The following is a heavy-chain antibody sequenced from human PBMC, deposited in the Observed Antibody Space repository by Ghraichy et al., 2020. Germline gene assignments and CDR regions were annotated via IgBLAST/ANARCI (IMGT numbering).Heavy chain of an antibody. D-gene: IGHD4-23*01. CDR1: GFTFSSYG. Sequence: GGSLRLPCAASGFTFSSYGMHWVRQAPGKGLEWVAVIWYDGSNKYYADSVKGRFTISRDNSKNTLYLQMNSLRAEDTAVYYCARATVVTNFDYWGQGTLVTVSS. CDR3: ARATVVTNFDY. J-gene: IGHJ4*02. CDR2: IWYDGSNK. V-gene: IGHV3-33*01.